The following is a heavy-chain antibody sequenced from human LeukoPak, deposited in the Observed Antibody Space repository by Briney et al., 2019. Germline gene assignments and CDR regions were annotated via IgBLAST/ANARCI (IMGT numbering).Heavy chain of an antibody. CDR2: IHPEGNEK. Sequence: GGSLRLSCAVSGFTFSNFWMSWVRQAPGRGLEWVANIHPEGNEKYHVESVKGRFAISRDNAKNSLFLQMNGLRVEDTAVYYCARGDAFSGDHWGQGTLVTVSS. CDR1: GFTFSNFW. V-gene: IGHV3-7*04. CDR3: ARGDAFSGDH. J-gene: IGHJ4*02.